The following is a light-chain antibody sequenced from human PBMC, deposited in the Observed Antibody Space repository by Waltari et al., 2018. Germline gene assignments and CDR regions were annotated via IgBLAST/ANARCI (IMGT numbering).Light chain of an antibody. CDR1: QSVSTN. CDR3: QQYNNWPLT. J-gene: IGKJ4*01. CDR2: GAS. V-gene: IGKV3-15*01. Sequence: VVLTQSPDTLSVSPGERATLSCRASQSVSTNLAWYQQKPGQAPRLLIYGASTRATGIPGRFSGSGSGTEFTLTISSLQSDDSGVYYCQQYNNWPLTFGGGTKVDIK.